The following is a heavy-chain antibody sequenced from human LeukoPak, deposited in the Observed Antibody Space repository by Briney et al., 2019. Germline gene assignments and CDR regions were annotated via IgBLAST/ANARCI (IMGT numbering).Heavy chain of an antibody. CDR1: GYTFTGYY. CDR3: ARVEGYCSSTSCYNYCYGMDV. J-gene: IGHJ6*02. V-gene: IGHV1-2*02. CDR2: INPNSGGT. Sequence: ASVKVSCKASGYTFTGYYMHWVRQAPGQGLEWMGWINPNSGGTNYAQKFQGRVTMTRDTSISTAYMELSRLRSDDTAVYYCARVEGYCSSTSCYNYCYGMDVWGQGTTVTVSS. D-gene: IGHD2-2*02.